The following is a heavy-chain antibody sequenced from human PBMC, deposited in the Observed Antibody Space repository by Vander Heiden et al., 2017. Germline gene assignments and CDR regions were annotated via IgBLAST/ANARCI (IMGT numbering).Heavy chain of an antibody. D-gene: IGHD6-6*01. CDR2: INYWGNT. CDR3: ATDSSSSGRSFDL. CDR1: GGFFSGYY. Sequence: QVQLQLLGAGLLKPSATLSLTGAVYGGFFSGYYWSWIRQVPGKGLQWIGQINYWGNTNYTPSLKSRVRMSVDTSKTQCSLTLSSLTAADTAVYSCATDSSSSGRSFDLWGQGTMVSVSS. J-gene: IGHJ3*01. V-gene: IGHV4-34*02.